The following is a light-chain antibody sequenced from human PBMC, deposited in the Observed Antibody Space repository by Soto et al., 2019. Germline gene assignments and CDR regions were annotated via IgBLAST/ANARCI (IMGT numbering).Light chain of an antibody. CDR1: QGISNY. CDR2: ASS. Sequence: DIQLTQSPSFLSASVGDRVTITCRASQGISNYLAWYQQKPGKAPKLLIYASSTLQSEVPSWFSGCGSVTDFTLTISSLKPEDFATYYCQQLNSYPPIFGPGTKVDLK. J-gene: IGKJ3*01. CDR3: QQLNSYPPI. V-gene: IGKV1-9*01.